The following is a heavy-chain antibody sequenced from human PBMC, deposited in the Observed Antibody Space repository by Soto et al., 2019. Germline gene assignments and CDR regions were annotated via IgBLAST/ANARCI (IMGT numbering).Heavy chain of an antibody. CDR1: GGSISAYY. Sequence: PSETLSLTCTVSGGSISAYYWSWIRQPPGKGLEWIGYISYSGSTNYNPSLKCRVTISLDTSKNQFSLRLSSVTAADTAVYYCARQPSGYYFDYWGQGTLVTVSS. CDR3: ARQPSGYYFDY. D-gene: IGHD3-10*01. J-gene: IGHJ4*02. V-gene: IGHV4-59*08. CDR2: ISYSGST.